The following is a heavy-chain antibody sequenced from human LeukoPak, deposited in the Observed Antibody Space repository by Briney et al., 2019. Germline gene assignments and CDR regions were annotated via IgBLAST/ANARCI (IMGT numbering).Heavy chain of an antibody. CDR1: GGSITSYF. J-gene: IGHJ1*01. CDR3: AQKAPYSPGYSQD. Sequence: PSETLSLTCTVSGGSITSYFWTWIRQPPGKGLEWLGYIYHSGTTNYNPSLKSRVTISVDTSKSQFSLKLSSVTAADTAVYYCAQKAPYSPGYSQDWGQGTLVTVSS. CDR2: IYHSGTT. V-gene: IGHV4-59*01. D-gene: IGHD2-15*01.